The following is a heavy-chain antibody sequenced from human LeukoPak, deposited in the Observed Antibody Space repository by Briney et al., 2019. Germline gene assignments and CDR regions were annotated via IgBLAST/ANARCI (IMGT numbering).Heavy chain of an antibody. CDR1: GFTFSRYW. V-gene: IGHV3-7*01. CDR2: IKQDGSER. Sequence: PGGSLRLSCAASGFTFSRYWMSWVRQAPGKGLEWVANIKQDGSERYYVDSVKGRLTISRDNAKNSLYLQMNSLRAEDTAVYYCASENYDILTGYYTHFDYWGQETLVTVSS. CDR3: ASENYDILTGYYTHFDY. D-gene: IGHD3-9*01. J-gene: IGHJ4*02.